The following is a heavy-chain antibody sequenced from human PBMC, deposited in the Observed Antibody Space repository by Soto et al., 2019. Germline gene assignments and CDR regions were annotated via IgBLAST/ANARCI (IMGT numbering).Heavy chain of an antibody. CDR3: VQQQLSLEYYYYYYMDV. V-gene: IGHV3-7*01. D-gene: IGHD6-13*01. J-gene: IGHJ6*03. CDR2: IKQDGSEK. CDR1: GFTFSSYW. Sequence: GGSLRLSCAASGFTFSSYWMSWVRQAPGKGLEWVANIKQDGSEKYYVDSGKGRFTISRDNAKNSLYLQMNSLRAEDTAVYYCVQQQLSLEYYYYYYMDVWGKGTTVTVSS.